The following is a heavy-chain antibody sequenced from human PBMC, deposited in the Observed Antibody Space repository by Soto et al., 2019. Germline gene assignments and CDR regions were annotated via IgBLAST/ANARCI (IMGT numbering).Heavy chain of an antibody. Sequence: QVQLVQSGAEVKNPGSSVNVSCKASGGTFSSYAISWVRHAPGQGLEWMGGIIPIFGTANYAQKFKGRVTITADESRSTAYMELSSLISEDTAVYYCARDGPPRSGYSVNYCFQGTLVTVSS. CDR2: IIPIFGTA. CDR1: GGTFSSYA. D-gene: IGHD3-22*01. CDR3: ARDGPPRSGYSVNY. J-gene: IGHJ4*02. V-gene: IGHV1-69*01.